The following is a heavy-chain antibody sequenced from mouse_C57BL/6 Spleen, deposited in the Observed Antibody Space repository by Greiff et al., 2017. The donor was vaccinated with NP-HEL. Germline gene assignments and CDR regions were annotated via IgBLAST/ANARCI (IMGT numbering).Heavy chain of an antibody. Sequence: VQLQQSGAELVKPGASVKISCKASGYAFSSYWMNWVKQRPGKGLEWIGQIYPGDGDTNYNGKFKGKAKLTAAKSSSTAYMQLSSLTSDDSAVYFSASYYGSSYGYFDVWGTGTTVTVSS. CDR3: ASYYGSSYGYFDV. J-gene: IGHJ1*03. CDR1: GYAFSSYW. V-gene: IGHV1-80*01. D-gene: IGHD1-1*01. CDR2: IYPGDGDT.